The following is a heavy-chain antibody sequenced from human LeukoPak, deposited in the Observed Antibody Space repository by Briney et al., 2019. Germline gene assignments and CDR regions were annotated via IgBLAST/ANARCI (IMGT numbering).Heavy chain of an antibody. J-gene: IGHJ4*02. V-gene: IGHV3-21*01. CDR3: ARDGGGQCDY. CDR2: ISSSSSYI. Sequence: GGSLRLSRAGSGFTFNTYAITWVRQAPGKGLEWVSSISSSSSYIYYAHSVKGRFTIYRDNAKNSLYLQMNSLRDEDTAVYYCARDGGGQCDYWGQGTLVTVSS. D-gene: IGHD6-19*01. CDR1: GFTFNTYA.